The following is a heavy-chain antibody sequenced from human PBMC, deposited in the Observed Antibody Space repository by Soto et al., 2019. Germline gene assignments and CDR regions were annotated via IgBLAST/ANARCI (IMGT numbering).Heavy chain of an antibody. V-gene: IGHV1-3*01. D-gene: IGHD2-15*01. Sequence: QVQLVQSGADVKKPGASVKVSCKASGYTFTNYAIRWVRQAPGQRPEWLGWINAGDGSTRYSEDFQGRVTITRDTSANTAYMELSSLRSEDTALYYCARDCTGGSCYSHFDLWGQGALVTVSS. J-gene: IGHJ4*02. CDR3: ARDCTGGSCYSHFDL. CDR1: GYTFTNYA. CDR2: INAGDGST.